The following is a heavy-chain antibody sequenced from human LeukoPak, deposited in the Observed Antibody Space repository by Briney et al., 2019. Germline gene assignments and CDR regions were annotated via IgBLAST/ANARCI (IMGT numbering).Heavy chain of an antibody. Sequence: GGSLRLSCAASGFTFSSYSMNWVRQAPGKGLEWVSSISSSSSYIYYADSVKGRFTISRDNAKNSLYLQMNSLRAEDTAVYYCARDPSGYSGYDYPYYFDYWGQGTLVTVSS. CDR2: ISSSSSYI. J-gene: IGHJ4*02. CDR3: ARDPSGYSGYDYPYYFDY. D-gene: IGHD5-12*01. V-gene: IGHV3-21*01. CDR1: GFTFSSYS.